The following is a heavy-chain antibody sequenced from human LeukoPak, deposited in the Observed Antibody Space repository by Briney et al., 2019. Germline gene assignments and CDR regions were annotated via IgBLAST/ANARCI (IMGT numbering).Heavy chain of an antibody. D-gene: IGHD6-19*01. CDR1: GFTFSTYA. V-gene: IGHV3-23*01. CDR3: AKGRSGWYEGLDY. CDR2: ISHGGDSA. Sequence: PGGSLRLSCTPSGFTFSTYAMTWVRQAPGKGLEWVSVISHGGDSAWYADSVKGRFTTSRDNSKSTLCPQMNSLRADDTAIYYCAKGRSGWYEGLDYWGQGTLVTVSS. J-gene: IGHJ4*02.